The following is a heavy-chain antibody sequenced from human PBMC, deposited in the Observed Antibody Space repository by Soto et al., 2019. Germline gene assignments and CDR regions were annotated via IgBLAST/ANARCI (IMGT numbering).Heavy chain of an antibody. D-gene: IGHD3-10*01. CDR2: FNPNNGET. CDR1: GYTCTGYY. CDR3: ATDNRGGRSWFVP. Sequence: ASVKVSCNASGYTCTGYYMHWVRQAPGQGLEWMGWFNPNNGETNYAQKFQGRVTMTEDTSTDTAYMELSSLRSEDTAVYFCATDNRGGRSWFVPWGQGTLVTVSS. V-gene: IGHV1-2*02. J-gene: IGHJ5*02.